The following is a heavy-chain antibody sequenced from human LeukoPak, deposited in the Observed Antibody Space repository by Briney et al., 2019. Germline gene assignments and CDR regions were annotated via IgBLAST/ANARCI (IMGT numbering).Heavy chain of an antibody. CDR3: ARDLSSSRHVGYGY. Sequence: GSSVKVSCKASGGTFSSYAISWVRQAPGQGLGWMGGIIPIFGTANYAQKFQGRVTITTDESTSTAYMELSSLRSEDTAVDYCARDLSSSRHVGYGYWGQGTLVTVSS. CDR1: GGTFSSYA. CDR2: IIPIFGTA. V-gene: IGHV1-69*05. J-gene: IGHJ4*02. D-gene: IGHD6-13*01.